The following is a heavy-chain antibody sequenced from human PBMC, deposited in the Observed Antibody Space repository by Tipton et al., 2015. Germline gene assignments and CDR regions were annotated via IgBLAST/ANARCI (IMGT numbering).Heavy chain of an antibody. CDR2: LSYSGST. Sequence: TLSLTCTVSGGSISNSNYYWGWIRQPPGKGLEWIGSLSYSGSTHYNPSLKRRVTISLDTSNNEFSLKLRSVTAADTAVYYCAREAIFGVAYWFDPWGPGTLVTVSS. CDR3: AREAIFGVAYWFDP. V-gene: IGHV4-39*07. J-gene: IGHJ5*02. D-gene: IGHD3-3*01. CDR1: GGSISNSNYY.